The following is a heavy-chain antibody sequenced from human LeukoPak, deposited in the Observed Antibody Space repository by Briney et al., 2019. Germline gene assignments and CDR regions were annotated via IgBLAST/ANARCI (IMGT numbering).Heavy chain of an antibody. V-gene: IGHV1-24*01. CDR3: ARDYHLTGDPQNWFDP. D-gene: IGHD7-27*01. J-gene: IGHJ5*02. CDR2: FDPEDGET. Sequence: ASVKVSCKVSGYTLTELSMHWVRQAPGKGLEWMGGFDPEDGETIYAQKSQGRVTMTEDTSTDTAYMELSSLRSEDTAVYYCARDYHLTGDPQNWFDPWGQGTLVTVSS. CDR1: GYTLTELS.